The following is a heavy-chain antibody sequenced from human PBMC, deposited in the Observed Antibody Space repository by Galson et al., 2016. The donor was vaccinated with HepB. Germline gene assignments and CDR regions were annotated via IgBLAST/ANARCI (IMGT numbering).Heavy chain of an antibody. CDR2: ISSRSTYI. CDR1: GFTFSDYY. V-gene: IGHV3-11*05. CDR3: ARVCGDLVVVVAAFDY. D-gene: IGHD2-15*01. Sequence: SLRLSCAASGFTFSDYYMSWIRQAPGKGLEWVSYISSRSTYINYADSVKGRFTISRDNAKSSLSLQMNSLRPEDTAVYYCARVCGDLVVVVAAFDYWGQGTLVTVSS. J-gene: IGHJ4*02.